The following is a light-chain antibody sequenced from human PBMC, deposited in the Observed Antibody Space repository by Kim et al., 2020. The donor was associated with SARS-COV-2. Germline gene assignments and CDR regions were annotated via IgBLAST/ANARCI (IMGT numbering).Light chain of an antibody. CDR2: ATS. CDR3: QKYNSTPRT. CDR1: QGNSNY. J-gene: IGKJ1*01. Sequence: AAVGDRATTTCRASQGNSNYLAWYQQNTGKVPKLLIYATSTLQSGGASRISSSGSGTEYTIPISSRQHEDDATYYCQKYNSTPRTFGQGTKVDIK. V-gene: IGKV1-27*01.